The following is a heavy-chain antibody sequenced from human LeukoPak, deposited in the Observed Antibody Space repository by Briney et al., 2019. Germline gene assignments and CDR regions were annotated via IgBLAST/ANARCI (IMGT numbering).Heavy chain of an antibody. CDR1: GFTFGDYA. CDR3: TRDLFINSGSYLY. Sequence: GGSLRLSCTASGFTFGDYAMSWVRQAPGKGLEWVGFIRSKAYGGTTEYAASVKGRFTISRDDSKSIAYLQMNSLKTEDTAVYYCTRDLFINSGSYLYWGQGTLVTVSS. V-gene: IGHV3-49*04. J-gene: IGHJ4*02. CDR2: IRSKAYGGTT. D-gene: IGHD1-26*01.